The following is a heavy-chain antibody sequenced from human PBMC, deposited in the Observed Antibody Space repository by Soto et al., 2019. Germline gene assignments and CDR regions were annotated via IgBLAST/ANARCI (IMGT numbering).Heavy chain of an antibody. D-gene: IGHD3-3*01. J-gene: IGHJ3*02. CDR1: GDSVSSGNSA. Sequence: SQTLSLTCAISGDSVSSGNSAWDWIRQSPSRGLEWLGRTYYRSKWYNDYGVTVKGRITINPDTSKNQFSLQLNSVTPEDTAVYYCARGRFNAFGIWGQGTMVTVSS. CDR2: TYYRSKWYN. CDR3: ARGRFNAFGI. V-gene: IGHV6-1*01.